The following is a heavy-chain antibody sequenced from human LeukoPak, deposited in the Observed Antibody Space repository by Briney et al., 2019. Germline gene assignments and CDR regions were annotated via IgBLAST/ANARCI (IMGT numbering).Heavy chain of an antibody. V-gene: IGHV4-59*11. Sequence: SETLSLTCTVSGGSISSHYWSWIRQPPGKGLEWIGYIYYSGSTNYNPSLKSRVTISVDTSKNQFSLKLSSVTAADTAVYYCARAKDGYNMYYFDYWGQGTLVTVSS. CDR1: GGSISSHY. D-gene: IGHD5-12*01. CDR2: IYYSGST. CDR3: ARAKDGYNMYYFDY. J-gene: IGHJ4*02.